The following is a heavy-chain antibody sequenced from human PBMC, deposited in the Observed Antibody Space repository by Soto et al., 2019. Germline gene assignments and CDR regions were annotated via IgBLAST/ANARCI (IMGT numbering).Heavy chain of an antibody. V-gene: IGHV1-18*01. J-gene: IGHJ4*02. CDR3: ARDDTGVALDY. CDR1: GYTFISYG. D-gene: IGHD5-18*01. CDR2: VNPYNDNT. Sequence: QVQLVQSGAEVKKPGASVKVSCKASGYTFISYGISWVRQAPGQGLEWMGGVNPYNDNTKYEQNLQGRVTMTTDTFTSTAYLELRSLTSDDTAVYYCARDDTGVALDYWGQGTLVTVSS.